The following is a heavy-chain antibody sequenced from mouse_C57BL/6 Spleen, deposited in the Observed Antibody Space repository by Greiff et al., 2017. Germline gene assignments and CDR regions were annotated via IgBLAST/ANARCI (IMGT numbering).Heavy chain of an antibody. V-gene: IGHV5-17*01. CDR3: ARGDYYAMDY. CDR1: GFTFSDYG. J-gene: IGHJ4*01. CDR2: ISSGSSPI. Sequence: DVKLVESGGGLVKPGGSLKLSCAASGFTFSDYGMHWVRQAPEKGLEWVAYISSGSSPIYYADTVKGRFTISRDNAKNTLFLQMTSLRSEDTAMYYCARGDYYAMDYWGQGTSVTVSS.